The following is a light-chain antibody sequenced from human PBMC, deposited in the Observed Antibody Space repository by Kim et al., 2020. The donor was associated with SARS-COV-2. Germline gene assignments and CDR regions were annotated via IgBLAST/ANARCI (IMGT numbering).Light chain of an antibody. V-gene: IGKV1-5*01. CDR3: QQYYSFPYT. J-gene: IGKJ2*01. CDR1: QRTSRW. CDR2: DAS. Sequence: ASVGDRVTITCRASQRTSRWLAWYQQKPGKAPKLLINDASNLERWVPSRFSGSGSGTEFTLTIDSLQPDDFATYYCQQYYSFPYTFGQGTKLEI.